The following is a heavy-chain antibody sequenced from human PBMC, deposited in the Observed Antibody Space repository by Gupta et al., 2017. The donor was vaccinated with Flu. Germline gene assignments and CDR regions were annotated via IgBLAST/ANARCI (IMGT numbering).Heavy chain of an antibody. Sequence: QERVVESGGGVVQPGRSLRLSCAASGFSFSNYGLHWVLQAPGKGLEWVAVISHDGSNYYHTDSVKGRFTISRDNSKNTLYLQMSSLRTEDTAVYYCAKDWRWNNNNFGMNVWGQGTTVTVSS. J-gene: IGHJ6*02. D-gene: IGHD5-24*01. CDR1: GFSFSNYG. V-gene: IGHV3-30*18. CDR3: AKDWRWNNNNFGMNV. CDR2: ISHDGSNY.